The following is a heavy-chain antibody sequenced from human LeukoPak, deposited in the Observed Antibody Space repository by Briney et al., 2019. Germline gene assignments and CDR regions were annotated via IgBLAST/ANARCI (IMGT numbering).Heavy chain of an antibody. CDR2: INHSGST. CDR1: GGSFSGYY. J-gene: IGHJ4*02. Sequence: TSETLSLTCAVYGGSFSGYYWSWIRQPPGKGLEWIGEINHSGSTNYNPSLKSRVTISVDTSKNQFSLKLSSVTAADTAVYYCARRVGKFDSWGQGTLVTVSS. CDR3: ARRVGKFDS. D-gene: IGHD1-26*01. V-gene: IGHV4-34*01.